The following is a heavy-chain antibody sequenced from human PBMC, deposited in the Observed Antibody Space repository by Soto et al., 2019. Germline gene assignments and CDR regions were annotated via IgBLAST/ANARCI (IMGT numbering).Heavy chain of an antibody. D-gene: IGHD3-3*01. V-gene: IGHV3-23*01. Sequence: GGSLRLSCAASGFTFSSYAMSWVRQAPGKGLEWVSAISGSGGSTYYADSVKGRFTISRDNSKNTLYLQMNSLRAEDTAVYYCAKDLKATRPEGRYYDFWSGQLGVVDYWGQGTLVTVSS. CDR1: GFTFSSYA. J-gene: IGHJ4*02. CDR3: AKDLKATRPEGRYYDFWSGQLGVVDY. CDR2: ISGSGGST.